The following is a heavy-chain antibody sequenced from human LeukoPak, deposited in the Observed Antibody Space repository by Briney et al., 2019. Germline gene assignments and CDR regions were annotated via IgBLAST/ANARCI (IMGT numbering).Heavy chain of an antibody. D-gene: IGHD2-2*01. CDR2: IDQSGNT. V-gene: IGHV4-38-2*02. CDR1: GYSIGSGYC. J-gene: IGHJ4*02. CDR3: ARVPHSCSGTTCYLHYLDY. Sequence: SATLSLTCTVSGYSIGSGYCWGWIRQPPGTGLEWLGGIDQSGNTYYNPSLSSRVTISADTSNNQFSLKLGSVTAADTALDYCARVPHSCSGTTCYLHYLDYWGQGTLVTVSS.